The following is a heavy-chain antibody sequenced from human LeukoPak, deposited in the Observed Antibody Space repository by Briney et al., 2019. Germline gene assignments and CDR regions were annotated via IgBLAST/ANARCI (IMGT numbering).Heavy chain of an antibody. CDR3: ARGWVYCSSTSCYRNYYYYGMDV. V-gene: IGHV4-34*01. D-gene: IGHD2-2*02. J-gene: IGHJ6*02. Sequence: PSETLSLTCAVYGGSFSGYYWSWIRQPPGKGLEWIGEINHSGSTNYNPSLKRRVTISVDTSKNQFSLKLSSVTAADTAVYYCARGWVYCSSTSCYRNYYYYGMDVWGQGTTVTVSS. CDR2: INHSGST. CDR1: GGSFSGYY.